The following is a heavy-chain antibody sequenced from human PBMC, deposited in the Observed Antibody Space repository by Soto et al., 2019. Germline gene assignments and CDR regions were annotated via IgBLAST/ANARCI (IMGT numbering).Heavy chain of an antibody. V-gene: IGHV4-30-2*01. J-gene: IGHJ4*02. CDR1: GGSISSGGYF. CDR3: ARHTPAISISDH. CDR2: IYHSGST. Sequence: PSETLSLTCAVSGGSISSGGYFWSWIRQPPGKGLEWIGYIYHSGSTYYNPSLKSRVSISVDRSKNQFSLKLSSVTAADTAVYCCARHTPAISISDHWGQGTLVTVSS. D-gene: IGHD2-15*01.